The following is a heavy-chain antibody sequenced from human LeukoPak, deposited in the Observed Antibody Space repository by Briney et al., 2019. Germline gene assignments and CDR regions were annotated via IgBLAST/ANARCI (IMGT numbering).Heavy chain of an antibody. V-gene: IGHV3-21*01. CDR1: GFTFSSYA. J-gene: IGHJ4*02. D-gene: IGHD4-17*01. CDR2: ISSSSSSYI. Sequence: GGSLRLSCAASGFTFSSYAMSWVRQAPGKGLEWVSSISSSSSSYIYYADSVKGRFTISRDNAKNSLYLQMNSLRAEDTAVYYCARGDDYAFDYWGQGTLVTVSS. CDR3: ARGDDYAFDY.